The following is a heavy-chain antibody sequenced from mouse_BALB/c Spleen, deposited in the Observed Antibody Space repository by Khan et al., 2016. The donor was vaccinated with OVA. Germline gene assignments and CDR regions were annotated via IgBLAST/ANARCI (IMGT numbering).Heavy chain of an antibody. V-gene: IGHV7-3*02. CDR2: IRNKDNGYTT. J-gene: IGHJ4*01. D-gene: IGHD4-1*01. Sequence: EVELVESGGGLVQPGGSLRLTCATSGFTFTDYYMSWVRQPPGKALEWLGFIRNKDNGYTTEYSASVKGRFTISRDNSQSILYLQMNTLRAEDSATYYCAYSGTGKVMDSWGQGTSVTVSS. CDR3: AYSGTGKVMDS. CDR1: GFTFTDYY.